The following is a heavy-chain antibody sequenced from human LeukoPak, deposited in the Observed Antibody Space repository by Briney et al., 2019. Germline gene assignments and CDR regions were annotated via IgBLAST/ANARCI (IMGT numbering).Heavy chain of an antibody. Sequence: GGSLRLSCAASGFTISSYAMSWVRQAPGKGLEWVSAISGSGGSTYYADSVKGRFTISRDNSKNTLYLQMNSLRAEDTAVYYCAKDLNFYDSSGSIDYWGQGPLVTVSS. D-gene: IGHD3-22*01. V-gene: IGHV3-23*01. J-gene: IGHJ4*02. CDR1: GFTISSYA. CDR2: ISGSGGST. CDR3: AKDLNFYDSSGSIDY.